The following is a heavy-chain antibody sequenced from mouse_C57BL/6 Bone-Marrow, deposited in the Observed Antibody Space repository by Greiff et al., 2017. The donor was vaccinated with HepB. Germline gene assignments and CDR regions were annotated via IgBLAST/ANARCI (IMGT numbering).Heavy chain of an antibody. D-gene: IGHD1-1*01. CDR1: GYTFTDYE. CDR2: IDPETGGT. Sequence: VKLMESGAELVRPGASVTLSCKASGYTFTDYEMHWVKQTPVHGLEWIGAIDPETGGTAYNQKFKGKAILTADKSSSTAYMELRSLTSEDSAVYYCTRSFTTVVARGYYYAMDYWGQGTSVTVSS. J-gene: IGHJ4*01. CDR3: TRSFTTVVARGYYYAMDY. V-gene: IGHV1-15*01.